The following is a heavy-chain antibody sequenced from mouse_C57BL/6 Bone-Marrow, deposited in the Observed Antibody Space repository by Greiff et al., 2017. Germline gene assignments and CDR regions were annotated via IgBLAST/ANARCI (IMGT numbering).Heavy chain of an antibody. CDR3: ARRKAWFAY. CDR1: GYTFTSYG. J-gene: IGHJ3*01. Sequence: VQLQQSGAELARPGASVKLSCKASGYTFTSYGISWVKQRTGQGLEWIGEIYPRSGNTYYNEKFKGKDTLTADKSSSTAYMELRSLTSEDSAVYFCARRKAWFAYWGQGTLVTVSA. V-gene: IGHV1-81*01. CDR2: IYPRSGNT.